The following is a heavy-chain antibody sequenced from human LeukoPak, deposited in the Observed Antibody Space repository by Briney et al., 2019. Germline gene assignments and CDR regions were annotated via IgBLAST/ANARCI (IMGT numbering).Heavy chain of an antibody. V-gene: IGHV4-59*11. D-gene: IGHD2-15*01. CDR3: GRDALVGYLSFYYKYV. CDR2: ISNSGST. J-gene: IGHJ6*03. Sequence: KPSETLSLTCTVSGGPISHYWTWIRQSPVKGLEWIGDISNSGSTSYNPSLKSRVTISIDTSKNQFSLKLSSVTAADTAVYYCGRDALVGYLSFYYKYVWGKGTTVTVSS. CDR1: GGPISHY.